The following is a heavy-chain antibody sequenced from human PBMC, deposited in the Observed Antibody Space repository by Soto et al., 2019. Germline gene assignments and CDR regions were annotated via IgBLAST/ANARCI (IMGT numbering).Heavy chain of an antibody. CDR3: ARESEDLTSNFDY. CDR2: LSRSGNTI. CDR1: GFTFGDYE. Sequence: QVQLVESGGGLVQPGGSLRLSCAASGFTFGDYEMSWIRQAAGKGPEWVSFLSRSGNTIYYADSVKGRFSISRDNAENSLYLEMNSLRAEDTAVYYCARESEDLTSNFDYWGQGTLVTVSS. J-gene: IGHJ4*02. V-gene: IGHV3-11*04.